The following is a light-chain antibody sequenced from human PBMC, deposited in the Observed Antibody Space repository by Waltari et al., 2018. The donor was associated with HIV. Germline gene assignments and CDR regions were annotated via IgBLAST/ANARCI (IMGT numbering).Light chain of an antibody. CDR1: SLRNYY. V-gene: IGLV3-19*01. Sequence: SSELTQDPAVSVALGQTVRITCQGGSLRNYYANWYQQKPGQAPRLVIYGKNNRPSGIPDRFSGSTSGNTASLTITGAQAEDEADYFCNSRDRSGDHVVFGGGTKLTVL. CDR2: GKN. CDR3: NSRDRSGDHVV. J-gene: IGLJ2*01.